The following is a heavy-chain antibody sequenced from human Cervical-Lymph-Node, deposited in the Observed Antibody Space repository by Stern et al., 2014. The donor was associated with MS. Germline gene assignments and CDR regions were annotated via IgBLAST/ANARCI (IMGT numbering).Heavy chain of an antibody. CDR1: GGTFSSYA. D-gene: IGHD1-1*01. CDR2: IIPIFGKA. CDR3: ARDKTTFSVLNY. J-gene: IGHJ4*02. V-gene: IGHV1-69*19. Sequence: VQLVESGAAVMKPASSLKLSCKASGGTFSSYAISWVRQAPGQGLEWMGGIIPIFGKANYAQKFQGRVTITADESTSPGSMLLSSLRSEDTAVYYCARDKTTFSVLNYWGQGTLVTVSS.